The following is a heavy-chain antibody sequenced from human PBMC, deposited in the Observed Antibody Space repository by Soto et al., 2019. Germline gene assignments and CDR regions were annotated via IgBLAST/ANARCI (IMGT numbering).Heavy chain of an antibody. CDR3: ARSYDYGDLDY. J-gene: IGHJ4*02. CDR1: GGSISTYY. V-gene: IGHV4-59*01. CDR2: IYFTGST. D-gene: IGHD4-17*01. Sequence: PSEILSLTCTVSGGSISTYYWAWTRQPPGKGLEWIGYIYFTGSTKYNPSLKSRVTISVDKSKNQFSLELSSVTAADTAVYFCARSYDYGDLDYWGQGTLVTVSS.